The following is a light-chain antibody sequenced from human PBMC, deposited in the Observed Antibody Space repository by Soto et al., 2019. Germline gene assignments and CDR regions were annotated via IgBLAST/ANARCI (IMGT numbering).Light chain of an antibody. CDR1: QTVSGSY. J-gene: IGKJ4*01. V-gene: IGKV3-20*01. Sequence: IALTHSPGSMLQTLRPRSTHRCRASQTVSGSYVAWYQQKPGQTPRLLIYGASSRATGIPARFSGSGSGTDFTLTISRLQPEDFAVYHCQQYSDSPLTFGGGTKVDIK. CDR3: QQYSDSPLT. CDR2: GAS.